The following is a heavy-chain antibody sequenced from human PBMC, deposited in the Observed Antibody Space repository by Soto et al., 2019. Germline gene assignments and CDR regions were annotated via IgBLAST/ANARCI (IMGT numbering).Heavy chain of an antibody. J-gene: IGHJ6*02. Sequence: QVQLVQSGAEVRKPGSSVRVSCKASGGSFNRHTISWVRQAPGQGLEWMGGIIPIFGTANHAQKFQGRVTIIADESTSTVYMELSSLRSDDTAIYYCARDRIAAPPYYYYYYGMDVWGQGTTVTVSS. D-gene: IGHD6-13*01. CDR2: IIPIFGTA. V-gene: IGHV1-69*01. CDR3: ARDRIAAPPYYYYYYGMDV. CDR1: GGSFNRHT.